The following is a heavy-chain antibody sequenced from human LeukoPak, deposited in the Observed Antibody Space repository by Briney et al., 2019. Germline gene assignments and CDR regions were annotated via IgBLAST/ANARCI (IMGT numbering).Heavy chain of an antibody. CDR2: IYSGGST. CDR1: GFTFSSYS. D-gene: IGHD1-14*01. J-gene: IGHJ4*02. V-gene: IGHV3-53*01. Sequence: PGGSLRLSCAASGFTFSSYSMNWVRQAPGKGLEWVSVIYSGGSTYYADSVKGRFTISRDNSKNTLYLQMNSLRAEDTAVYYCARERNADYWGQGTLVTVSS. CDR3: ARERNADY.